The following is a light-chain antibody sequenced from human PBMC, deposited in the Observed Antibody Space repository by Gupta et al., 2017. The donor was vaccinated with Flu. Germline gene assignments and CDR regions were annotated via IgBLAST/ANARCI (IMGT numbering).Light chain of an antibody. V-gene: IGKV1-39*01. Sequence: PSSLSASVGDRVTISCRAGQTISNYLNWFQQKPGKAPKLLIYAASTLQSGVPSRFSGSGSGTDFTLNISRLQPEDFATYFCQQSDSAPHTFGQGTKVEIK. CDR2: AAS. CDR3: QQSDSAPHT. J-gene: IGKJ2*01. CDR1: QTISNY.